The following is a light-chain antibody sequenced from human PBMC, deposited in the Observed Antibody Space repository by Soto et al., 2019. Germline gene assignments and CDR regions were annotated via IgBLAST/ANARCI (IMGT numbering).Light chain of an antibody. CDR2: GAS. CDR1: QHISTW. CDR3: QQANSLTLT. J-gene: IGKJ4*01. Sequence: DIQMTQSPSSVSASVGDRVTITCRASQHISTWLVWLQQKPGKAPKVLIYGASSLKSGVPSRFSGSGSGTDFTLTISSLQPEDFATYFLQQANSLTLTFGGGTKVEIK. V-gene: IGKV1-12*01.